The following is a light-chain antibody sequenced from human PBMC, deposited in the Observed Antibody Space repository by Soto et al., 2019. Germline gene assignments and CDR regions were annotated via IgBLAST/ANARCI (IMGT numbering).Light chain of an antibody. CDR2: GAS. CDR3: QQHGTSIT. J-gene: IGKJ4*01. V-gene: IGKV3-20*01. Sequence: VVMTQSPRTLSLSPGERATLSCRASQNIKNNYVGWYQQKPGRAPTLLIYGASARATGVPDRFSGSGSGTDFTLIINRLEPEDFAVYYCQQHGTSITFGGGTKLESK. CDR1: QNIKNNY.